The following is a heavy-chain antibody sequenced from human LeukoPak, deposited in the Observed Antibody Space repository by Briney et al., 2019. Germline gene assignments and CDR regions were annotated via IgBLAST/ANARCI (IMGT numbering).Heavy chain of an antibody. CDR2: IKEDGSTR. V-gene: IGHV3-7*04. J-gene: IGHJ4*02. CDR1: GFTFSSYW. CDR3: ARIGYSSSSLDY. D-gene: IGHD6-13*01. Sequence: PGGSLRLSCAASGFTFSSYWTTWVRQAPGKGLEWVANIKEDGSTRYLVDSVKGRFTISRDNAKNSVYLQMNSLRAEDTAVYYCARIGYSSSSLDYWGQGDLVTVSS.